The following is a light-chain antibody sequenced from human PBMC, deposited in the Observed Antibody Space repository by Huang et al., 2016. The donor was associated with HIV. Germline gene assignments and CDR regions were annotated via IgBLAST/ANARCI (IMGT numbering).Light chain of an antibody. CDR2: GAS. CDR3: QQYNDWPSTWT. CDR1: RHIITH. Sequence: EIVMTQSPAILSVSPGESATLSCRASRHIITHLAWYQHKPGQAPRLLSYGASTRATNMPGRFSGSGSGTEFSLTISSLQSEDFAVYYCQQYNDWPSTWTFGQGTNVEIK. J-gene: IGKJ1*01. V-gene: IGKV3-15*01.